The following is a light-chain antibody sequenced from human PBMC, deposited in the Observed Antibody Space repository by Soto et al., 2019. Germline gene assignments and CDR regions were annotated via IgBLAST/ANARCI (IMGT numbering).Light chain of an antibody. V-gene: IGLV1-40*01. CDR1: SSNIGIPYD. J-gene: IGLJ2*01. CDR2: GDS. Sequence: QSVLTQPPSVSGAPGQRVTISCTGSSSNIGIPYDVHWYQQLPGTAPKLLIYGDSNRPSGVPDRFSGSKSGTSASLAITGLQAEDEADYYGQSYDTSLSGVVFGGGTKLTVL. CDR3: QSYDTSLSGVV.